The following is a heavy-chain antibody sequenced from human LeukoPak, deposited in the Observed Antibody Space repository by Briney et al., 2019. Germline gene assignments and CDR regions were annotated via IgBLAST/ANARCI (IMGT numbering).Heavy chain of an antibody. D-gene: IGHD6-13*01. V-gene: IGHV3-23*01. CDR3: ARWQAAAGTHVGDF. Sequence: GGSLRLSCAASGFTFSSSAMSWVRQAPGKGLEWVSSISGSGDSTYYADSVKGRFTISRDNSKNTLYLQMNSLRAEDTAVYYCARWQAAAGTHVGDFWGQGTLVTVSS. J-gene: IGHJ4*02. CDR1: GFTFSSSA. CDR2: ISGSGDST.